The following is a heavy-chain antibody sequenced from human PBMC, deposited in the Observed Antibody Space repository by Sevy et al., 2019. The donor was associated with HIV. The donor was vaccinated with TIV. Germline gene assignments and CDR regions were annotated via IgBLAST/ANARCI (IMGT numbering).Heavy chain of an antibody. V-gene: IGHV1-8*01. CDR3: ARNLYGSGTFDY. J-gene: IGHJ4*02. D-gene: IGHD3-10*01. Sequence: ASVKVSCKASGYTVTSYDINWVRQAAGQGLEWVGWMTPSSRETGYAQKFEGRITMTGDTSISTAYLELSSLTSEDTAVYLCARNLYGSGTFDYWGQGTLVTVSS. CDR2: MTPSSRET. CDR1: GYTVTSYD.